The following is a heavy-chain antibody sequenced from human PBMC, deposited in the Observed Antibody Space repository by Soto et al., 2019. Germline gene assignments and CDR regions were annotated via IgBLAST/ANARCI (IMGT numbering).Heavy chain of an antibody. V-gene: IGHV4-39*07. CDR1: GGSVSSSTDC. J-gene: IGHJ6*03. D-gene: IGHD3-10*01. CDR3: ARGRMVRGDSYKFYYIDV. CDR2: IYYSGST. Sequence: PSETLSLTCTVSGGSVSSSTDCWGWIRQSPGKGLEWIGSIYYSGSTNYSPSLKSRVTISVDTSKNQFSLKLSSVTAADTAVYYCARGRMVRGDSYKFYYIDVWGKGTTVPVSS.